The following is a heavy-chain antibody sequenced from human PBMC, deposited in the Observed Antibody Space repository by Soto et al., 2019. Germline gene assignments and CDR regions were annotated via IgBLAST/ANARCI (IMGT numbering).Heavy chain of an antibody. D-gene: IGHD3-9*01. CDR2: INHSGNN. CDR1: GGSFSTYY. V-gene: IGHV4-34*01. J-gene: IGHJ3*02. Sequence: TLSLTCVVSGGSFSTYYYNWIRQSPGKGLEWIGEINHSGNNNYSPSLKSRVTMSLDTSKNQFSLKLTSVTAAGTAVYYCARGGSNDWQVAFDIWGQGTMVTVS. CDR3: ARGGSNDWQVAFDI.